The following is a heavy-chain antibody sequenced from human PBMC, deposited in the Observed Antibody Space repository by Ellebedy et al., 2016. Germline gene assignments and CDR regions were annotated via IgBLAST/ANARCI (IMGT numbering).Heavy chain of an antibody. V-gene: IGHV4-59*01. CDR2: IYSSGTT. Sequence: SETLSLTXTVFGYSFSSYYWYWLRQSPGKGLDWIVSIYSSGTTNYNPSLKSRVTISRDTSKNQFSLTLSSVTTADTAVYYCARFAPLGPGISSNVFEPWGQGIMVKVS. CDR1: GYSFSSYY. CDR3: ARFAPLGPGISSNVFEP. D-gene: IGHD3-3*01. J-gene: IGHJ5*02.